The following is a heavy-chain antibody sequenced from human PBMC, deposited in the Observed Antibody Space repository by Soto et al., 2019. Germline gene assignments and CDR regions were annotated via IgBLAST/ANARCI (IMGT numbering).Heavy chain of an antibody. V-gene: IGHV4-39*07. CDR2: IYYSGST. CDR3: ARHLGSGSYAYWFDP. J-gene: IGHJ5*02. Sequence: TSETLSLTCTVSGGSISSSSYYWGWIRQPPGKGLEWIGSIYYSGSTYYNPSLKSRVTISVDTSKNQFSLKLSSVTAADTAVYYCARHLGSGSYAYWFDPWGQGTLVTVSS. CDR1: GGSISSSSYY. D-gene: IGHD3-10*01.